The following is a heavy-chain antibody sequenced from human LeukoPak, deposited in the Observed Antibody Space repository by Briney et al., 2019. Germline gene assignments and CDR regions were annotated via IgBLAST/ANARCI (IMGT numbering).Heavy chain of an antibody. CDR1: GGTFSSYA. J-gene: IGHJ3*02. CDR3: ARDLYSSGWPQAFDI. CDR2: IIPIFGTA. D-gene: IGHD6-19*01. Sequence: ASVKVSCKASGGTFSSYAISWVRQAPGQGLEWMGGIIPIFGTANYAQKFQGRVTITADESTSTAYMELSSLRSEDTAVYYCARDLYSSGWPQAFDIWGQGTMATVSS. V-gene: IGHV1-69*13.